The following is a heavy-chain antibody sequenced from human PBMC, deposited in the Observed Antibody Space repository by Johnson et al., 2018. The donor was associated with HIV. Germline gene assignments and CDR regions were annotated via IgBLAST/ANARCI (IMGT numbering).Heavy chain of an antibody. V-gene: IGHV3-30*04. CDR3: AGQVRAFDI. CDR2: ISYDGSNK. D-gene: IGHD6-19*01. CDR1: GFTFSSYA. J-gene: IGHJ3*02. Sequence: QVQLVESGGGVVQPGRSLRLSCAASGFTFSSYAMHWVRQAPGKGLAWVAVISYDGSNKYYADSVKGRFTISRDNSMHTMYLQMNSLRAEDTAVYYCAGQVRAFDIWGQGTMVTVSS.